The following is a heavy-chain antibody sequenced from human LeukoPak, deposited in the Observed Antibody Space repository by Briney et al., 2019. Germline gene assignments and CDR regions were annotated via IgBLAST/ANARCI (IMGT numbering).Heavy chain of an antibody. J-gene: IGHJ4*02. V-gene: IGHV3-66*01. Sequence: GGSLRLSCAASGFTVSNYYMSRVRQAPGKGLEWVSVIYSGGDTYYTDSVKGRFTISRDNSKNTLYLQMNNLRAEDTAVYYCATXPVTGMIYFDYWGQGTLVTVSS. D-gene: IGHD6-19*01. CDR2: IYSGGDT. CDR1: GFTVSNYY. CDR3: ATXPVTGMIYFDY.